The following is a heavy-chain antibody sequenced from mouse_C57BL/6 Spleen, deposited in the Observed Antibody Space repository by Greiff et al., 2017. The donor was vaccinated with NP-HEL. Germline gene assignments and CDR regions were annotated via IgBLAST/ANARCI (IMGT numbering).Heavy chain of an antibody. V-gene: IGHV1-62-2*01. Sequence: QVQLKQSGAELVKPGASVKLSCKASGYTFTEYTIHWVKQRSGQGLEWIGWFYPGSGSIKYNEKFKDKATLTADKSSSTVYMELSRLTSEDSAVYFCARPLLLREGGYYFDYWGQGTTLTVSS. J-gene: IGHJ2*01. D-gene: IGHD1-1*01. CDR3: ARPLLLREGGYYFDY. CDR1: GYTFTEYT. CDR2: FYPGSGSI.